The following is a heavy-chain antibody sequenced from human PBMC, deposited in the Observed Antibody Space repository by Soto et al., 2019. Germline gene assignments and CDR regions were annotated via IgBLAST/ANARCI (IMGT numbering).Heavy chain of an antibody. CDR2: IYVYNGNT. J-gene: IGHJ4*02. D-gene: IGHD2-8*01. V-gene: IGHV1-18*01. CDR1: GYTFTNYG. CDR3: ARGLFYGDYSDH. Sequence: ASVKVSCKASGYTFTNYGFNWVRQAPGQGLEWMGWIYVYNGNTNYAQKLQGRVTMTTDTSTSTAYMELRSLRSDDTAVYYCARGLFYGDYSDHWGQGTLVTVSS.